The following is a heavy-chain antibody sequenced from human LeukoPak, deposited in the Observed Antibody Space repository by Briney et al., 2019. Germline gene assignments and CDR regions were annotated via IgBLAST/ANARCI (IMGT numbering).Heavy chain of an antibody. CDR1: GFTFSSYG. CDR3: ARGDSGYEYYFDY. Sequence: GRSLRLSCAASGFTFSSYGMNWVRQAPGKGLEWMAVISFDGSSAFYADSVKGRFTISRDNSKNTLYLQVNSLRSEDTAVYYCARGDSGYEYYFDYWGQGTLVTVSS. CDR2: ISFDGSSA. V-gene: IGHV3-33*05. D-gene: IGHD5-12*01. J-gene: IGHJ4*02.